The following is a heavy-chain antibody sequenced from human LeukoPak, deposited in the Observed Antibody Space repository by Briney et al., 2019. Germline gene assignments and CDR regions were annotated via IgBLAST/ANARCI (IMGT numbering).Heavy chain of an antibody. J-gene: IGHJ6*03. Sequence: PGGSLRLSCAASRFTFSTYWMHWVRHAPGKGLVWVSRINSDGSSTSYADSVKGRFTISRDNAKNTLYLQMNSLRAEDTAVYYCARGYCSGGSCYSSYYYYYYMDVWGKGTTVTVSS. D-gene: IGHD2-15*01. CDR2: INSDGSST. CDR1: RFTFSTYW. CDR3: ARGYCSGGSCYSSYYYYYYMDV. V-gene: IGHV3-74*01.